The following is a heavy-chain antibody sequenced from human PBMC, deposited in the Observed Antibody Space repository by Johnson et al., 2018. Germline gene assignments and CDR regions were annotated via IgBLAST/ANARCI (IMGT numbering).Heavy chain of an antibody. V-gene: IGHV4-59*12. D-gene: IGHD6-6*01. J-gene: IGHJ6*03. CDR1: GGSIRSYS. Sequence: QVQLQESGPGLVKPSETLSLTCTVSGGSIRSYSWSWIRQPPGKGLAWIGYIYYSGSTNDNPALKSPVTTAVDTSKNQFSLKLSSVTAAATAVYYCARVGGSSSAGYFYYYYIDVWGQGTTVTVSS. CDR2: IYYSGST. CDR3: ARVGGSSSAGYFYYYYIDV.